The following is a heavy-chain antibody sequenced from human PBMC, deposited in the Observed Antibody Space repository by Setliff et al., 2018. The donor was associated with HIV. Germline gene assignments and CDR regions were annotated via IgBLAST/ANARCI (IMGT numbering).Heavy chain of an antibody. D-gene: IGHD6-19*01. CDR3: ARGRAEYVAVAVMGSWFDP. Sequence: PSETLSLTCDGYGGSLSSYYWTWIRQAPGKGLEWIGEINPSGSPDYNPSLKSRVTISLDTSKNHFSLKLSSVTAADTAVYYCARGRAEYVAVAVMGSWFDPWGQGTLVTVSS. CDR2: INPSGSP. CDR1: GGSLSSYY. J-gene: IGHJ5*02. V-gene: IGHV4-34*01.